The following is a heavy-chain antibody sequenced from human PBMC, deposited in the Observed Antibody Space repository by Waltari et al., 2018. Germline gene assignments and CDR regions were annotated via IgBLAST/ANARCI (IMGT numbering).Heavy chain of an antibody. Sequence: QVQLVESGGGVVQPGGSLRLSCAASGLTFSSYGMHWVSQAPGKGLEWVAFIRYDGSNKYYADSVKGRFTISRDNSKNTLYLQMNSLRAEDTAVYYCAKYDFWSGYLDYWGQGTLVTVSS. V-gene: IGHV3-30*02. D-gene: IGHD3-3*01. CDR3: AKYDFWSGYLDY. CDR2: IRYDGSNK. CDR1: GLTFSSYG. J-gene: IGHJ4*02.